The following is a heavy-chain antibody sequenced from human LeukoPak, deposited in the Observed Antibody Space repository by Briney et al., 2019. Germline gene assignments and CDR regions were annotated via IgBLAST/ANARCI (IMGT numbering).Heavy chain of an antibody. J-gene: IGHJ5*02. CDR3: ARVGCSSTSCPRGWFDP. CDR2: IYYSGST. Sequence: KASETLSLTCTVSGGSISSSSYYWGWIRQPPGKGLEWIGSIYYSGSTYYNPSLKSRVTISVDTSKNQFSLKLSSVTAADTAVYYCARVGCSSTSCPRGWFDPWGQGTLVTVSS. D-gene: IGHD2-2*01. CDR1: GGSISSSSYY. V-gene: IGHV4-39*01.